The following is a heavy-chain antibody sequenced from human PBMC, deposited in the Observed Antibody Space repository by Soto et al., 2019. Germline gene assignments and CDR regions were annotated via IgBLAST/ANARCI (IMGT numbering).Heavy chain of an antibody. J-gene: IGHJ4*02. CDR2: IYYSGST. Sequence: QVQLQESGPGLVKPSETLSLTCTVSGGSVSSYYWSWIRQPPGKGLEWIGYIYYSGSTNYNPSLKSRVTISVDTSKNQFSLKLSSVTAADTAVYYCARRWGYYFDYWGQGTLVTVSS. CDR3: ARRWGYYFDY. V-gene: IGHV4-59*02. D-gene: IGHD3-16*01. CDR1: GGSVSSYY.